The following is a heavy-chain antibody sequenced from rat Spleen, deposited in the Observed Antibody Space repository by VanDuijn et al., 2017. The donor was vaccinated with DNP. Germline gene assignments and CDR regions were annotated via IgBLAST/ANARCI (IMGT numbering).Heavy chain of an antibody. D-gene: IGHD1-11*01. CDR3: ATIQTTGLNTHYFDY. Sequence: QVQLKESGPGLVQPSRTLSLTCTVSGFSLTNYGVSWVRQPPGKGLEWIAAIWGGGSTDYNSALKSRPRISRDTSKSQVLLEMNSLQTEDTATYYCATIQTTGLNTHYFDYWGQGTLVTVSS. CDR1: GFSLTNYG. CDR2: IWGGGST. V-gene: IGHV2-15*01. J-gene: IGHJ3*01.